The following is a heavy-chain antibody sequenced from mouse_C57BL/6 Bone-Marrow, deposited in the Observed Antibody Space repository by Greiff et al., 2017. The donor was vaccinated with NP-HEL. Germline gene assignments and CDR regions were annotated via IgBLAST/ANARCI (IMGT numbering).Heavy chain of an antibody. J-gene: IGHJ4*01. CDR3: AREHGSSDAMDY. V-gene: IGHV5-4*01. Sequence: EVNVVESGGGLVKPGGSLKLSCVASGFTFSSYAMSWVRQTPEKRLEWVATISDGGSYTYYPDNVKGRFTISRDNAKNNLYLQMSHLKSEDTAMYYCAREHGSSDAMDYWGQGTSVTVSS. CDR2: ISDGGSYT. D-gene: IGHD1-1*01. CDR1: GFTFSSYA.